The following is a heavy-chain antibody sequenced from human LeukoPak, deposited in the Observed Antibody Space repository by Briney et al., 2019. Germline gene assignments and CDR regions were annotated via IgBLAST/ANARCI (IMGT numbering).Heavy chain of an antibody. Sequence: PSETLSLTCTVSGGSISSSSYFCAWIRQPPGKGLEWIGSIYYSGSSYYNPSLKSRVTISVDTSKNQFSLKLSSVTAADTAVYYCSESSRRFQGLDYWGQETLVTVSS. CDR3: SESSRRFQGLDY. J-gene: IGHJ4*02. D-gene: IGHD3-10*01. CDR2: IYYSGSS. V-gene: IGHV4-39*01. CDR1: GGSISSSSYF.